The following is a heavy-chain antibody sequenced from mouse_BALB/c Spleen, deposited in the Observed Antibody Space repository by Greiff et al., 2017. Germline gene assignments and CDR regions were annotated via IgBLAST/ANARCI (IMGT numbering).Heavy chain of an antibody. CDR2: IDPETGGT. CDR3: TRGLYYDYPLGY. Sequence: VQLQQSGAELVRPGASVTLSCKASGYTFTDYEMHWVKQTPVHGLEWIGAIDPETGGTAYNQKFKGKATLTADKSSSTAYMELRSLTSEDSAVYYCTRGLYYDYPLGYWGQGTTLTVSS. CDR1: GYTFTDYE. D-gene: IGHD2-4*01. J-gene: IGHJ2*01. V-gene: IGHV1-15*01.